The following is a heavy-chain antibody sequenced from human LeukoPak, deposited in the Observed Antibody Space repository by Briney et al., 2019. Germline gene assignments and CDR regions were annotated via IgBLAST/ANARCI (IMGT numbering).Heavy chain of an antibody. V-gene: IGHV3-30-3*01. D-gene: IGHD6-13*01. CDR3: AKEMGNSNWYYFDY. Sequence: GGSLRLSCTASGFTFSTYAMHWVRQSPGKGLEWVAVISYDGSNTYSADSVKGRFTISRDNSKNTLFLQMNSLRVEDTAVYYCAKEMGNSNWYYFDYWGQGTLVTVSS. CDR1: GFTFSTYA. J-gene: IGHJ4*02. CDR2: ISYDGSNT.